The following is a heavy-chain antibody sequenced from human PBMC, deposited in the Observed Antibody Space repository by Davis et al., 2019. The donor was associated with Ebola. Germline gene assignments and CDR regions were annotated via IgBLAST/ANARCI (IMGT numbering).Heavy chain of an antibody. CDR3: AREGCSGGSCYLDY. J-gene: IGHJ4*02. Sequence: GGSLRLSCAASGFTFSSYSMNWVRQAPGKGPEWVSSISSSSSYIYYADSVKGRFTISRDNAKNSLYLQMNSLRAEDTAVYYCAREGCSGGSCYLDYWGQGTLVTVSS. V-gene: IGHV3-21*01. CDR2: ISSSSSYI. CDR1: GFTFSSYS. D-gene: IGHD2-15*01.